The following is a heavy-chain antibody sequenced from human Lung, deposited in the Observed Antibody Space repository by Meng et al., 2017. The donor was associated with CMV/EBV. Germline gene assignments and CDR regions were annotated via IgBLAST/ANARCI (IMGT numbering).Heavy chain of an antibody. D-gene: IGHD5-24*01. CDR3: ARDPNEDGGVTLDN. CDR1: GFSLSNYW. V-gene: IGHV3-7*01. CDR2: INQDGSQS. Sequence: GESLKISCVASGFSLSNYWMTWVRQAPGKALEWVANINQDGSQSYYVDSVRGRFTITRDNGGNSLYLQMNSLGGDDTAVYYCARDPNEDGGVTLDNWGQGIXVTVDS. J-gene: IGHJ4*02.